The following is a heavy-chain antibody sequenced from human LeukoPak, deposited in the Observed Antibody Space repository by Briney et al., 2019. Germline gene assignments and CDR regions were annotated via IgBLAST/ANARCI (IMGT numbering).Heavy chain of an antibody. J-gene: IGHJ4*02. CDR3: ARIIAGTSGRGDY. CDR1: GFTFTNSP. CDR2: IVVGTDNT. V-gene: IGHV1-58*01. D-gene: IGHD6-13*01. Sequence: GASVKVSCKASGFTFTNSPVRWVRQARGQRLEWIGWIVVGTDNTNYAQKFQERVTLTRDMSTSTAYMELSSLSSEDTAVYYCARIIAGTSGRGDYWGQGTLVTVSS.